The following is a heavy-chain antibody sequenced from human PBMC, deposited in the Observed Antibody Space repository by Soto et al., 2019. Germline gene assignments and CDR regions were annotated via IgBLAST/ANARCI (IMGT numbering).Heavy chain of an antibody. V-gene: IGHV2-5*02. CDR1: GFSLSTSGVG. J-gene: IGHJ5*02. Sequence: QITLKESGPTLVKPTQTLTLTCTFSGFSLSTSGVGVGWIRQPPGKALEWLALIYWDDDKRSIPFLKSRLTITKDTSKNQVVLTMTNMDPGDTATYYCAYYIPQGPNGFDPWGEGALVTVS. CDR2: IYWDDDK. CDR3: AYYIPQGPNGFDP. D-gene: IGHD1-26*01.